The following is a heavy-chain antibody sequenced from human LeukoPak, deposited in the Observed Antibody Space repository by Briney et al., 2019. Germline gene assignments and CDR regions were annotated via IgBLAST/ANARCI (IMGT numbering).Heavy chain of an antibody. CDR2: TYYRSTWYN. CDR1: GDSVSSNSVT. V-gene: IGHV6-1*01. CDR3: ARGLTQYDCFDP. Sequence: SQTLSLTCAISGDSVSSNSVTWNWIRQSPSRGLEWLGRTYYRSTWYNDYAVSVRGRITVNPDTSKNQFSLHLNSVTPEDTAVYCCARGLTQYDCFDPWGQGILVTVSS. J-gene: IGHJ5*02. D-gene: IGHD2-2*01.